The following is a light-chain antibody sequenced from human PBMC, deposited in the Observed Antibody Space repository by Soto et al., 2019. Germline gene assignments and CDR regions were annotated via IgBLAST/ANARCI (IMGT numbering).Light chain of an antibody. V-gene: IGKV3-20*01. Sequence: EIVLTQSPGTLSLSPGERATLSCRASQSVSSSYLAWYQQKPGQAPRLLIYGASSRATGIPDRFSGSGSGRDFTLNISRLEPEEFAVYYCQQYGSSLLTFGGGTKVEIK. CDR1: QSVSSSY. CDR3: QQYGSSLLT. CDR2: GAS. J-gene: IGKJ4*01.